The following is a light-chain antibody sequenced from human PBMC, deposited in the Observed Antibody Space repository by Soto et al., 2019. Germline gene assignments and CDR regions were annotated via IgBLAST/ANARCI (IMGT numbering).Light chain of an antibody. V-gene: IGLV2-14*01. CDR1: SSDIGGYDY. J-gene: IGLJ1*01. CDR2: EVR. CDR3: CSYTRTSTHYF. Sequence: QSVLTQPASVSGSPGQSITISCTGTSSDIGGYDYVSWYQQRPGKAPKLMIYEVRYRPSGVSNRFSGSKSGNTAYLTISGLQAEVEADYYCCSYTRTSTHYFFGSWPKVTVL.